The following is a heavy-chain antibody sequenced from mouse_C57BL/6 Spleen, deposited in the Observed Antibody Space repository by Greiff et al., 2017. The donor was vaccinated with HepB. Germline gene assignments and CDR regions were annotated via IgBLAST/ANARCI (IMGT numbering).Heavy chain of an antibody. V-gene: IGHV10-1*01. Sequence: EVQVVESGGGLVQPKGSLKLSCAASGFSFNTYAMNWVRQAPGTGLEWVARIRSKSNNYATYYADSVKDRFTISRDDSESMLYLQMNNLKTEDTAMYYCVRHGGDYWGQGTSVTVSS. CDR1: GFSFNTYA. J-gene: IGHJ4*01. CDR2: IRSKSNNYAT. CDR3: VRHGGDY.